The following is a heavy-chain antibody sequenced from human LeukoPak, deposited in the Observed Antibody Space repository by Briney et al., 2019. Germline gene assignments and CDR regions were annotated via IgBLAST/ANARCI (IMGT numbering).Heavy chain of an antibody. J-gene: IGHJ4*02. Sequence: GGSLRLSCAASGCIFSNAWMSWVRKARGKGLEWVGRIKSKTNGGTADYSPPVKGRFTISRDDSKNTLFLQMNSLKAEDTAVYYCTTDSETYYYDSSAYYYGSFDYWGQGTLVTVYS. CDR3: TTDSETYYYDSSAYYYGSFDY. CDR2: IKSKTNGGTA. V-gene: IGHV3-15*01. D-gene: IGHD3-22*01. CDR1: GCIFSNAW.